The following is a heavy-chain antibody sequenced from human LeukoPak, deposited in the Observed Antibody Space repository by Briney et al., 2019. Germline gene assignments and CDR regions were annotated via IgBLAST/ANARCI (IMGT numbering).Heavy chain of an antibody. D-gene: IGHD6-19*01. Sequence: GGSLRLSCAASGFTLSSYAMSWVRQAPGKGLQWVSAISGSGGSTYYADSVKGRFTISRDNSKNTLYLQINGLRAEDTAVYYCAKDHLPGIVVADRDYWGQGTLVTVSS. V-gene: IGHV3-23*01. CDR3: AKDHLPGIVVADRDY. CDR1: GFTLSSYA. J-gene: IGHJ4*02. CDR2: ISGSGGST.